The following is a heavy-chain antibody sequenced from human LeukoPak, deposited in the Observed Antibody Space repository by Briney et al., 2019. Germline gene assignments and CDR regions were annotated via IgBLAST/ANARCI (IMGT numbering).Heavy chain of an antibody. V-gene: IGHV3-74*01. Sequence: GGSLRLSCAASRFTLSSYWMHWVRQAPGKGLVWVSRINTDGSSTNYADSVKGRFTISRDNAKNSLYLQMNSLRAEDTAVYYCARFSCGGDCYPDYWGQGTLVTVSS. CDR1: RFTLSSYW. CDR2: INTDGSST. CDR3: ARFSCGGDCYPDY. J-gene: IGHJ4*02. D-gene: IGHD2-21*02.